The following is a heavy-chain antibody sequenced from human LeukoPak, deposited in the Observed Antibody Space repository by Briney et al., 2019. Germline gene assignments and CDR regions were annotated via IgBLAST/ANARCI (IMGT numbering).Heavy chain of an antibody. CDR3: AKINGNYYDSSGYANWFDP. Sequence: GGSLRLSCAASGFTFSSYAMSWVRQAPGKGLEWVSAISGSGGSTYYADSMKGRFTISRDNSKNTLYLQMNSLRAEDTAVYYCAKINGNYYDSSGYANWFDPWGQGTLVTVSS. J-gene: IGHJ5*02. D-gene: IGHD3-22*01. CDR1: GFTFSSYA. V-gene: IGHV3-23*01. CDR2: ISGSGGST.